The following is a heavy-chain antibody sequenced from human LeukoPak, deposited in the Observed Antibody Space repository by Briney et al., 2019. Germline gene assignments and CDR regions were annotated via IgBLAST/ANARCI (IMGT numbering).Heavy chain of an antibody. CDR3: ARGTRGGLAVYYYYMDV. J-gene: IGHJ6*03. CDR2: ISAYNGNT. V-gene: IGHV1-18*01. CDR1: GYTFTSYG. D-gene: IGHD2-15*01. Sequence: GASVKVSCKASGYTFTSYGISWVRQAPGQGLEWMGWISAYNGNTNYAQKLQGRVTMTTDTSTSTAYMELRSLRSDDTAVYYCARGTRGGLAVYYYYMDVWGKGTTVTVSS.